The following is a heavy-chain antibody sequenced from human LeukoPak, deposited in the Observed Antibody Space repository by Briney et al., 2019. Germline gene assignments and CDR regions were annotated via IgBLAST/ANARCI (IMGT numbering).Heavy chain of an antibody. CDR3: ARHPIHDSGSYPYYFDY. Sequence: SETLSLTCTVSGGSISSSSYYWGWIRQPPGKGLEWIGSIYYSGSTYYSPSLKSRVTISVDTSRNQFSLKVRSVTAADTAVYYCARHPIHDSGSYPYYFDYWGQGTLVTVSS. CDR1: GGSISSSSYY. V-gene: IGHV4-39*01. J-gene: IGHJ4*02. D-gene: IGHD1-26*01. CDR2: IYYSGST.